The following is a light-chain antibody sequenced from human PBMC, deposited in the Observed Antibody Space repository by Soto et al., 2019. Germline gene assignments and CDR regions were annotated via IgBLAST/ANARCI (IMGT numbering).Light chain of an antibody. V-gene: IGLV2-23*01. CDR2: EGS. Sequence: QSALTQPASVSGSPGQSITISCTGTSSDVGSYNLVSWYQQHPGKAPKLMIYEGSKRPSGVSNRFSGSKSGNTASLTISGLQAEDEADYYCAAWDDSLNEGVFGGGTKLTVL. J-gene: IGLJ2*01. CDR3: AAWDDSLNEGV. CDR1: SSDVGSYNL.